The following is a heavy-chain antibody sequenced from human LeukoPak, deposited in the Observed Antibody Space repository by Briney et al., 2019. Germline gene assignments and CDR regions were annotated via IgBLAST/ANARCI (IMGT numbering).Heavy chain of an antibody. J-gene: IGHJ4*02. V-gene: IGHV1-2*02. D-gene: IGHD1-14*01. CDR1: GYTITGYY. CDR2: INPNSGGV. Sequence: GASVKVSCKASGYTITGYYIHWVRQAPGQGLEWMGWINPNSGGVNDAQKFQGRVTMTRDTSTSTAYMELSRLRSDDTAVYYCARLNGNHFDYWGQGALVTVSS. CDR3: ARLNGNHFDY.